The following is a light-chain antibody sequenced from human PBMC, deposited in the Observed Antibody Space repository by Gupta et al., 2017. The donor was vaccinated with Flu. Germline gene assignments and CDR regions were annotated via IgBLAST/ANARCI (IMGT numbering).Light chain of an antibody. CDR3: MQGTHWPET. Sequence: DVVLTQFPLSLPVTLGQAASISCRSSQSLQYSDGNAYVNWFHQRPGQSPRRLLYQVSRRDAEVPDRFSGSGSGTDFTLRISRVEAEDVGVYYCMQGTHWPETFGPGTRVEVK. J-gene: IGKJ1*01. CDR1: QSLQYSDGNAY. V-gene: IGKV2-30*01. CDR2: QVS.